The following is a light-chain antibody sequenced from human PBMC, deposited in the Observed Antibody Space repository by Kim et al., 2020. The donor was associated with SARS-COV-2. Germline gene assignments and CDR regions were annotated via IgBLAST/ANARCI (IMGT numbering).Light chain of an antibody. CDR3: MQSTQLPLT. J-gene: IGKJ4*01. Sequence: PAYISCKSSQSLLHSNGKTYFFWSLRKPGQSPQLLIYEVSNRFSGVPDRFSGSGSGTDFTLKISRVEAGDVGVYYCMQSTQLPLTFGGGTKVDIK. V-gene: IGKV2D-29*02. CDR2: EVS. CDR1: QSLLHSNGKTY.